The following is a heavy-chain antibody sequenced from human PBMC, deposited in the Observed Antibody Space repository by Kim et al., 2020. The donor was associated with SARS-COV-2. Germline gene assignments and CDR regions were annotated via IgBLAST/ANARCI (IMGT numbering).Heavy chain of an antibody. Sequence: YNAYAVSVKSRITINPDPSKNQFSLQLNSVTPEDTAVYYCARDSVRHFDYWGQGTLVTVSS. CDR2: YN. D-gene: IGHD6-6*01. V-gene: IGHV6-1*01. CDR3: ARDSVRHFDY. J-gene: IGHJ4*02.